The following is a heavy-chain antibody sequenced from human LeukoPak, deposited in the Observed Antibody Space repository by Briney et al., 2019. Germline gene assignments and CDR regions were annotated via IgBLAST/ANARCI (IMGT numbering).Heavy chain of an antibody. D-gene: IGHD6-13*01. CDR2: IWYDGSNK. J-gene: IGHJ4*02. CDR3: ARGGDQQLVFDY. Sequence: GRSLRLSCAASGFTFSSYGMPWVRQAPGKGLEWVAVIWYDGSNKYYADSVKGRFTISRDNSKNTLYLQMNSLRAEDTAVYYGARGGDQQLVFDYWGQGTLVTVSS. V-gene: IGHV3-33*01. CDR1: GFTFSSYG.